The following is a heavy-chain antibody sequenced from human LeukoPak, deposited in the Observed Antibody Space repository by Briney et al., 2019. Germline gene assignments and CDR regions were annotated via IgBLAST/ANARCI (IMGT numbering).Heavy chain of an antibody. D-gene: IGHD2-2*01. V-gene: IGHV3-30*18. CDR2: ISYDGKNK. CDR1: GFTFNNYG. J-gene: IGHJ4*02. CDR3: AKGPLRGTAAAIDY. Sequence: GGSLRLSCAASGFTFNNYGMHWVRQAPGKGLEWVAVISYDGKNKHYPDSVKGRFTISRDISTDTLWLQMDSLRTEDTAVYYCAKGPLRGTAAAIDYWGQGTLVTVSS.